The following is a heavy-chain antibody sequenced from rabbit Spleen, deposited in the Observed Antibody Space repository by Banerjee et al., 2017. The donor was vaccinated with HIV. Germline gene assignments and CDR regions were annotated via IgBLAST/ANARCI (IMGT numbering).Heavy chain of an antibody. D-gene: IGHD1-1*01. CDR1: GFSFTNKYV. CDR2: INTASGEA. Sequence: QEQLVESGGGLFQPGRSLALTCTASGFSFTNKYVMCWVRQAPGKGLEWIGCINTASGEAVYATWATGRFTISRASWTTVTLQMTSLSVADTASYFCARDLGGVIGWNFDLWGPGTLVTVS. J-gene: IGHJ4*01. CDR3: ARDLGGVIGWNFDL. V-gene: IGHV1S45*01.